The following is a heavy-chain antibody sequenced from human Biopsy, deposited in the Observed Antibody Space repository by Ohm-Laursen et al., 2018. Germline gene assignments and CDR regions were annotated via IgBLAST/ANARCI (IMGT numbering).Heavy chain of an antibody. D-gene: IGHD3-10*01. J-gene: IGHJ4*02. Sequence: ASVKVSCKASGYTFTNYYMHWVRQAPGQGLEWMGIINPSGSDATYAQKFQGRVTMTRDTSTSTAYMDLSSLRSEDTAVYYCATDSGSGSHFRFDYWGQGALVSVSS. CDR2: INPSGSDA. CDR3: ATDSGSGSHFRFDY. CDR1: GYTFTNYY. V-gene: IGHV1-46*01.